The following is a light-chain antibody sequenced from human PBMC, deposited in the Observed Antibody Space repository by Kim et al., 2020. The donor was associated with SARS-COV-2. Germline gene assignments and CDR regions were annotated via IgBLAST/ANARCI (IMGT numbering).Light chain of an antibody. CDR3: CSFADYSYV. J-gene: IGLJ1*01. CDR1: SSNVGGYNY. V-gene: IGLV2-11*01. Sequence: QSALTQPRSVSGSPGQSVTISCTGTSSNVGGYNYVSWYQQHSGKAPKLMIYDVSKRPSGVPDRFSGSKSGNTASLTISGLQAEDEADYYCCSFADYSYVFGIGTKVTVL. CDR2: DVS.